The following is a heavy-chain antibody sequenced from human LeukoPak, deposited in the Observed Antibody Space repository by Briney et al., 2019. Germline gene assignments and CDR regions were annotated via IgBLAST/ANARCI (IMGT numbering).Heavy chain of an antibody. D-gene: IGHD3-9*01. CDR3: AKSPLTLYYFDY. CDR2: ISWNSGSI. J-gene: IGHJ4*02. V-gene: IGHV3-9*01. Sequence: GGSLRLSCAASGFTFDDYAMHWVRHAPGKGLEWVSGISWNSGSIGYADSVKGRFTISRDNAKNSLYLQMNSLRAEDTALYYCAKSPLTLYYFDYWGQGTLVTVSS. CDR1: GFTFDDYA.